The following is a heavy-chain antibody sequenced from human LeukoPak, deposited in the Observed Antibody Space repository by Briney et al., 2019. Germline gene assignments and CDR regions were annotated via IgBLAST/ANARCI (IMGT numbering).Heavy chain of an antibody. CDR1: GGSINSGTYY. D-gene: IGHD3-10*01. CDR2: IYTSGST. J-gene: IGHJ4*02. CDR3: AKEGDQHRYGRYYYFDY. Sequence: SQTLSLTCTVSGGSINSGTYYWTWIRQPAGRGLEWIGRIYTSGSTNYNPSLKSRVTISVYTSTNQFSLKLRSVTAADKAGYYCAKEGDQHRYGRYYYFDYWGQGTLVTVSS. V-gene: IGHV4-61*02.